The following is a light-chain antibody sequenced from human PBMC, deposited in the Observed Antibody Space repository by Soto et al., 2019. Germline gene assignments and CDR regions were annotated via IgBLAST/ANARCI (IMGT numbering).Light chain of an antibody. Sequence: DIQMTQSPSSLSASVGDRVTITCRASQAIGNYLNWYQQKAGKVPNLLIFGATTLQSGVPSRFSGSGYGTNFTLIISVLQPEDFAIYYCQQCHATPLTFGQGTRLEIK. J-gene: IGKJ5*01. CDR1: QAIGNY. V-gene: IGKV1-39*01. CDR2: GAT. CDR3: QQCHATPLT.